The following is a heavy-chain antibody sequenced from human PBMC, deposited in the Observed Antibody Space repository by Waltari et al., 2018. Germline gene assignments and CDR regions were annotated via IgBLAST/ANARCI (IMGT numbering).Heavy chain of an antibody. J-gene: IGHJ4*02. Sequence: QVQLQESGPGLVKPSETLSLTCTVSGGSISSYYWSWIRQPPGKGLEWIGYIYYSGSTNYNPSLKSRVTISVDTSKNQFSLKLGSVTAADTAVYYCARVNGLYYYDSSGLDYWGQGTLVTVSS. CDR3: ARVNGLYYYDSSGLDY. CDR2: IYYSGST. V-gene: IGHV4-59*01. CDR1: GGSISSYY. D-gene: IGHD3-22*01.